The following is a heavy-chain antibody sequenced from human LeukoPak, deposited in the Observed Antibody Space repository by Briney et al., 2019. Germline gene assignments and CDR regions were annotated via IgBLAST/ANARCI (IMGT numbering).Heavy chain of an antibody. CDR1: GFTFSTYS. V-gene: IGHV3-48*02. D-gene: IGHD6-19*01. J-gene: IGHJ4*02. Sequence: GGSLRLSCAASGFTFSTYSMIWVRQAPGKGLEWVSYISSSSGTIYYADSVKGRFTISRDNAKDSMYLQMNGLKDEDTAVYYCARVRPGWYVDYWGQGTLVTVSS. CDR2: ISSSSGTI. CDR3: ARVRPGWYVDY.